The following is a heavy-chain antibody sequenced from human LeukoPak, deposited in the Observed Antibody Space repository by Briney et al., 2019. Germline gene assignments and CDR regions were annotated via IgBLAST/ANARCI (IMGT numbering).Heavy chain of an antibody. Sequence: SETLSLTCAVYGGSFSGYYWSWIRQPPGKGLEWIGEINHSGSTNYNPSLKSRVTISVDTSKNQFSLKLSSVTAADTAVYYCVSSRVVRGVIDYWGQGTLVTVSS. CDR2: INHSGST. D-gene: IGHD3-10*01. CDR1: GGSFSGYY. V-gene: IGHV4-34*01. J-gene: IGHJ4*02. CDR3: VSSRVVRGVIDY.